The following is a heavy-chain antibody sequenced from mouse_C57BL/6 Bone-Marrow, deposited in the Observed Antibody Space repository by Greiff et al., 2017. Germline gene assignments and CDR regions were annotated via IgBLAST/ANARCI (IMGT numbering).Heavy chain of an antibody. Sequence: VHVKQSGPELVKPGASVKISCKASGYSFTDYNMNWVKQSNGKSLEWIGVINPNYGTTSYNQKFKGKATLTVDQSSSTAYMQLNSLTSEDSAVYDCARSLYYGNYVGFAYWGQGTLVTVSA. J-gene: IGHJ3*01. CDR1: GYSFTDYN. D-gene: IGHD2-1*01. V-gene: IGHV1-39*01. CDR3: ARSLYYGNYVGFAY. CDR2: INPNYGTT.